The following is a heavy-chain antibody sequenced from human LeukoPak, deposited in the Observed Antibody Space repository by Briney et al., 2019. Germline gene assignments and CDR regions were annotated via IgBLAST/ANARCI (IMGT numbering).Heavy chain of an antibody. Sequence: PSETLSLTCTVSGGSISSYYWSWIRQPPGKGLEWIGYIYYSGSTNYNPSLKSRVTISVDTSKNQFSQNLTSVTAADTAVYYCARAMSIAARLQTIFDYWGQGTLVTVSS. D-gene: IGHD6-6*01. CDR2: IYYSGST. CDR1: GGSISSYY. V-gene: IGHV4-59*08. CDR3: ARAMSIAARLQTIFDY. J-gene: IGHJ4*02.